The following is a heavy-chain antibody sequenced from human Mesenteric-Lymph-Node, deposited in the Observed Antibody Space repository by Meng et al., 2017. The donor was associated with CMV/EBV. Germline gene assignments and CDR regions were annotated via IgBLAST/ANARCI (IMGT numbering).Heavy chain of an antibody. V-gene: IGHV3-20*04. CDR1: GFTFDDNA. J-gene: IGHJ4*02. CDR2: INNDGRTT. D-gene: IGHD5-18*01. CDR3: ARESGYGYGYYY. Sequence: GESLKISCAASGFTFDDNAMHWVRQAPGKGLEWVSRINNDGRTTNYADSVKGRFTISRDNSKNTLYLQMNSLRAEDTAMYYCARESGYGYGYYYWGQGTLVTVSS.